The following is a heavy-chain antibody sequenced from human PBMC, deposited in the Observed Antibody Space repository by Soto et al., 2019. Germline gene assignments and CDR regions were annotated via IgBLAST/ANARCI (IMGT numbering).Heavy chain of an antibody. CDR1: GFTFTNYD. CDR3: ARSRDGYSFYFYYGMDG. Sequence: QPGGFLRLSCAASGFTFTNYDMHWVRQAPGKGLEWMALILHDGSAEYYADSVKGRFTISRDNSKNTLYLQMNSLRAEDTAVYYCARSRDGYSFYFYYGMDGWGQGTTVTVSS. D-gene: IGHD4-4*01. CDR2: ILHDGSAE. J-gene: IGHJ6*02. V-gene: IGHV3-30*03.